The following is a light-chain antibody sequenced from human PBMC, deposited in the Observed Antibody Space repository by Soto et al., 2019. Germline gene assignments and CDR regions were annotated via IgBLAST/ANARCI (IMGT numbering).Light chain of an antibody. CDR2: SAS. Sequence: EIVLTQSPGTLSLSPGERATLSCRASQSVSSNYLAWDQQKPGQAPRLLIYSASSRATGISDKFSCSGSGTDFTLTISGVEPEDCAVYYCQHYGSSPPMYTFGQGTKLEIK. J-gene: IGKJ2*01. V-gene: IGKV3-20*01. CDR1: QSVSSNY. CDR3: QHYGSSPPMYT.